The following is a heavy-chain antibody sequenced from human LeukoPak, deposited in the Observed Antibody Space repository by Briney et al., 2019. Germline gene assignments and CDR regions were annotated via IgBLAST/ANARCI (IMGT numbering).Heavy chain of an antibody. CDR1: GFTFSSYE. J-gene: IGHJ3*02. CDR3: ARELRRPYYYDSSGKQDAFDI. CDR2: ISSSSSTI. Sequence: SGGSLRLSCAASGFTFSSYEMNWVRQAPGKGLEWVSYISSSSSTIYYADSVKGRFTISRDNAKNSLYLQMNSLRAEDTAVYYCARELRRPYYYDSSGKQDAFDIWGQGTMVTVSS. D-gene: IGHD3-22*01. V-gene: IGHV3-48*03.